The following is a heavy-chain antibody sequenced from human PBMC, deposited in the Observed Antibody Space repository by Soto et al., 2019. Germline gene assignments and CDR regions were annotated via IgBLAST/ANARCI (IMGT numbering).Heavy chain of an antibody. Sequence: GGSLRLSCAVSGFTFNTYSMNWVRQAPGKGLEWISYIGRGSNTEHADSVKGRFSISRDNAKNFLYLQMNSLRDEDTAVYYCARAFHDYIWGSYPHDAFDIWGQGTMVTVSS. D-gene: IGHD3-16*02. J-gene: IGHJ3*02. V-gene: IGHV3-48*02. CDR1: GFTFNTYS. CDR2: IGRGSNT. CDR3: ARAFHDYIWGSYPHDAFDI.